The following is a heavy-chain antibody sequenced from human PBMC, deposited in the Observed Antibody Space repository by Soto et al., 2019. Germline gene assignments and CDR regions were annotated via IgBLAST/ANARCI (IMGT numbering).Heavy chain of an antibody. CDR3: AGGAVVVAATPSWFDP. CDR1: GFTSSSYS. J-gene: IGHJ5*02. CDR2: ISSSSSYI. V-gene: IGHV3-21*01. Sequence: PGGSLRLSCAASGFTSSSYSMNWVRQAPGKGLEWVSSISSSSSYIYYADSVKGRFTISRDNAKNSLYLQMNSLRAEDTAVYYCAGGAVVVAATPSWFDPWGQGTLVTVSS. D-gene: IGHD2-15*01.